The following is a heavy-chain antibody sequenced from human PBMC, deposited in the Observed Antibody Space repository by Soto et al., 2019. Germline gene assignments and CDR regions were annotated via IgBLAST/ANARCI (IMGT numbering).Heavy chain of an antibody. Sequence: SETLSLTGTVSGGSISSYYWSWIRQPPGKGLEWIGYIYYSGSTNYNPSLKSRATISLDTSKNQFSLKLSSVTAADTAVYYCARQGPASILNTWFDPWGQGTLVTVSS. CDR1: GGSISSYY. CDR3: ARQGPASILNTWFDP. CDR2: IYYSGST. D-gene: IGHD2-2*01. V-gene: IGHV4-59*01. J-gene: IGHJ5*02.